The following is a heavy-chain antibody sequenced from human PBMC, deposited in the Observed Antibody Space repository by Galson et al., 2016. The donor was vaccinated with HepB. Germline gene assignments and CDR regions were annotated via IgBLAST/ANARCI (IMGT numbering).Heavy chain of an antibody. CDR1: GYTFTNYD. D-gene: IGHD1-26*01. V-gene: IGHV1-8*01. CDR3: ARGLDSGTYYVFDF. CDR2: MHPNSDNT. Sequence: SVKVSCKASGYTFTNYDINWVRQAPGQGLEWMGWMHPNSDNTGYAQEFQGRVTMTRNTSINTAYMELRSLRSEDTAVYYCARGLDSGTYYVFDFWGQGTLVTVSS. J-gene: IGHJ4*02.